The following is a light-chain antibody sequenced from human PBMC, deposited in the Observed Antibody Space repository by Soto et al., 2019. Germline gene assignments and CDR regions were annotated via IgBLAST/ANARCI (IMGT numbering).Light chain of an antibody. CDR2: GAS. J-gene: IGKJ2*01. CDR3: QQYNNWPYT. CDR1: QSVSSN. Sequence: EVVLTQSPGTVSLSPGERATLSCRASQSVSSNLAWYQQKPGQAPRLLIYGASTRATGIPARFSGSGSGTEFTLTISSLQSEDFAVYYCQQYNNWPYTFGQGTKLEIK. V-gene: IGKV3-15*01.